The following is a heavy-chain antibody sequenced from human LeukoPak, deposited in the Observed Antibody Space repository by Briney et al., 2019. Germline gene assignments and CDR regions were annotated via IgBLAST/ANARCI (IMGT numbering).Heavy chain of an antibody. CDR1: GGSFSGYY. CDR2: INHSGST. V-gene: IGHV4-34*01. D-gene: IGHD3-3*01. CDR3: ARDLIDDFWSGYYSFDY. J-gene: IGHJ4*02. Sequence: SETLSLTCAVYGGSFSGYYWSWIRQPPGKGLEWIGEINHSGSTNYNPSLKSRVTISVDTSKNQFSLKLSSVTAADTAVYYCARDLIDDFWSGYYSFDYWGQGTLVTVSS.